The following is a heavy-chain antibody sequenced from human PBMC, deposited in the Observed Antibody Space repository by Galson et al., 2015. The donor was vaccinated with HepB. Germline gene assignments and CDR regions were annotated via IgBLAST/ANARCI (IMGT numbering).Heavy chain of an antibody. V-gene: IGHV5-10-1*01. J-gene: IGHJ4*02. D-gene: IGHD6-13*01. Sequence: QSGAEVKKPGESLWISCKGSGYSFASYWINWVRQMPGKGLEWMGRIDPSDSYTNYSPSFQGHVTISGDKSISTVYLQWSSLKASDTAMYYCARHDVAKGYSSSWYKGGFDYWGQGALVTVSS. CDR1: GYSFASYW. CDR2: IDPSDSYT. CDR3: ARHDVAKGYSSSWYKGGFDY.